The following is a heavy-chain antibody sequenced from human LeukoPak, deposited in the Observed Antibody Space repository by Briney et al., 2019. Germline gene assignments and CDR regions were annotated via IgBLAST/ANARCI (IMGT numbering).Heavy chain of an antibody. J-gene: IGHJ3*02. CDR3: ARGEWDLNAFEI. CDR2: IIPIFGTA. V-gene: IGHV1-69*13. Sequence: SVKVSCKASGGTFSSYAISWVRQAPGQGLEWMGGIIPIFGTANYAQKFQGRVTITADESTSTAYMELSSLRSDDTAVYYCARGEWDLNAFEIWGQGTMVTVTS. CDR1: GGTFSSYA. D-gene: IGHD1-26*01.